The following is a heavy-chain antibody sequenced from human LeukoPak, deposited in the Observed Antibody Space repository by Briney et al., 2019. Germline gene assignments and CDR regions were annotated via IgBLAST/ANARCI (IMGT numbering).Heavy chain of an antibody. CDR2: ISGSGGST. D-gene: IGHD2-15*01. J-gene: IGHJ3*02. Sequence: ASVKVSCKASGGTFSSYAMSWVRQAPRKGLEWVSAISGSGGSTYYADSVKGRFTISRDNSKNTLYQQMNSLRAEDTAVYYCAKWSLPGAFDIWGQGTMVTVSS. V-gene: IGHV3-23*01. CDR3: AKWSLPGAFDI. CDR1: GGTFSSYA.